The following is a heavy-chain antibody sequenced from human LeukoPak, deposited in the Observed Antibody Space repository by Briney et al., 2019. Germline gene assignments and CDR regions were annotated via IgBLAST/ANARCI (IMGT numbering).Heavy chain of an antibody. V-gene: IGHV3-33*01. J-gene: IGHJ4*02. CDR3: GRVYCGGNCYSPPLPDY. CDR1: GFSFSTYG. Sequence: PGRSLRLSCAASGFSFSTYGMHWVRQAPGKGLDWVAGIWYDGSNKNYADSVKGRFTISRDNSKNTLFLQMNSLRAEDTAVYYCGRVYCGGNCYSPPLPDYWGQGTLVTVSA. CDR2: IWYDGSNK. D-gene: IGHD2-21*02.